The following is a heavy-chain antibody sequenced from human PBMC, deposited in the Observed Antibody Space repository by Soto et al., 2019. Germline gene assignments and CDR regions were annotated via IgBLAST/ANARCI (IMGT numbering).Heavy chain of an antibody. Sequence: ASVKVSCKASGYTFTSYYMHWVRQAPGQGLEWMGIINPSGGSTSYAQKFQGRVTMTRDTSTSTVYMELSSLRSEDTAVYYCARCYYYGSGSYYPEDYYYYGMDVWGQGTTVTVSS. CDR1: GYTFTSYY. V-gene: IGHV1-46*01. D-gene: IGHD3-10*01. CDR2: INPSGGST. J-gene: IGHJ6*02. CDR3: ARCYYYGSGSYYPEDYYYYGMDV.